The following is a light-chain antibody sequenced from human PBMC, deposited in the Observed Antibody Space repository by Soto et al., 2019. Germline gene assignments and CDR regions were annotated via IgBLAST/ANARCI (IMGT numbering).Light chain of an antibody. CDR2: EAN. Sequence: QSVLTQPPSVSAAPGQRVTLSCSGSTSNIGNNFVSWYQQLPGTAPKLLMYEANKRPSGIPDRISGSKSGTSATLGITGLQTGDEADYYCGTWDSSLSANVFGTGTKLTVL. CDR1: TSNIGNNF. J-gene: IGLJ1*01. CDR3: GTWDSSLSANV. V-gene: IGLV1-51*01.